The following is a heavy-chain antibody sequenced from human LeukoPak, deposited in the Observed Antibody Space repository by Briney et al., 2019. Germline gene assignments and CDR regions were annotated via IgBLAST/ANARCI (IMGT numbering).Heavy chain of an antibody. Sequence: SGGSLRLSCAASGFTFSTYSMHWVRQAPGKGLEWVAVISYDGSNKYYADSVKGRFSISRDNSKNTLYLQMNSLRAEDTAVHYCARPYGSGSYYNVMGITWYMDVWGKGTTVTVSS. CDR3: ARPYGSGSYYNVMGITWYMDV. V-gene: IGHV3-30*04. D-gene: IGHD3-10*01. CDR2: ISYDGSNK. J-gene: IGHJ6*03. CDR1: GFTFSTYS.